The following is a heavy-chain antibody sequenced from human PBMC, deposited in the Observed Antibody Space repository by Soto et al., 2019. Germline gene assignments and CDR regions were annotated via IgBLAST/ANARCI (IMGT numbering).Heavy chain of an antibody. CDR2: IDDDGSA. V-gene: IGHV3-74*01. J-gene: IGHJ5*02. D-gene: IGHD2-21*01. Sequence: QLVESGGGLVKPGGSLRISCAASGSTFGSYWMHWVRQAPGKGLVWLSRIDDDGSAVYADSVKGRFTTSRDNAKNTVYLQMNSPRDEATAVYYCARDIPHNWFDAWGQGTLVTVSS. CDR3: ARDIPHNWFDA. CDR1: GSTFGSYW.